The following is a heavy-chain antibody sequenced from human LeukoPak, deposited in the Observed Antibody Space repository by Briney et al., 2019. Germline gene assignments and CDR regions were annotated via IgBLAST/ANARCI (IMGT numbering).Heavy chain of an antibody. CDR1: GFPFSSYG. Sequence: GGSLKLSCAAPGFPFSSYGMHRDRQAPGKGPEGALVHSYDGRNKYYVGSVKGRFTISRDSPKNTLYLQMNSLRAEDTAVYYCAKDGACYDILTGYYTGGFYYWGQGTLVTVSS. CDR2: HSYDGRNK. CDR3: AKDGACYDILTGYYTGGFYY. J-gene: IGHJ4*02. V-gene: IGHV3-30*18. D-gene: IGHD3-9*01.